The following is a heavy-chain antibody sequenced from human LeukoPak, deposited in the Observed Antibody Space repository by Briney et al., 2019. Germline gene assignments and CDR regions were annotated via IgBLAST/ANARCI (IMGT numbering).Heavy chain of an antibody. CDR3: ARRREYYDSSGYYRYFDY. D-gene: IGHD3-22*01. CDR1: GFTFGIYW. J-gene: IGHJ4*02. Sequence: GGSLRLSCAASGFTFGIYWMSWVRQAPGRGLEWVANIKQDGSEKYYVDSVKGRFPISRDNAKNSLYLQMNSLRAEDTGVYYCARRREYYDSSGYYRYFDYWGQGTLVTVSS. CDR2: IKQDGSEK. V-gene: IGHV3-7*01.